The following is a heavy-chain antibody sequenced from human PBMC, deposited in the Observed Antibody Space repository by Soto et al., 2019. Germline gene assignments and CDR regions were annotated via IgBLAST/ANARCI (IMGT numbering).Heavy chain of an antibody. J-gene: IGHJ6*02. Sequence: ASVKVSCKASGYTFTSYYMHWVRQAPGQGLEWMGIINPSGGSTSYAQKFQGRVTMTRDTSTSTVYMELSSLRSEDTAVYYCARVQGPIAAAELPFYGMDVWGQGTTVTVSS. D-gene: IGHD6-13*01. CDR3: ARVQGPIAAAELPFYGMDV. CDR1: GYTFTSYY. CDR2: INPSGGST. V-gene: IGHV1-46*01.